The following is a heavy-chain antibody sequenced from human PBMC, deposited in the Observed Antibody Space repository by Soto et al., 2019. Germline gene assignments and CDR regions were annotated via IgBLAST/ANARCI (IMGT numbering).Heavy chain of an antibody. Sequence: SETLSLTCTVSGGSISSGGYYWSWIRQHPGKGLEWIGYIYYSGSTYYNPSLKSRVTISVDTSKNQFSLKLSSVTAADTAVYYCARAFRGSSSSWRQGFDYWGQGTLVTAPQ. V-gene: IGHV4-31*03. J-gene: IGHJ4*02. D-gene: IGHD6-6*01. CDR3: ARAFRGSSSSWRQGFDY. CDR2: IYYSGST. CDR1: GGSISSGGYY.